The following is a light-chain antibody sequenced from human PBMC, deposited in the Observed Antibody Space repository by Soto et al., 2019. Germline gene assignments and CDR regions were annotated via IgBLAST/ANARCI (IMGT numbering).Light chain of an antibody. Sequence: DIQMTQSPSSLSASMGDRVAITCRASQAISNSLAWYQQKPGKPHQLLIYAASTLQSGVQSRFSGSGSGTDFTLTISGLQPEDLATYYCKSYNTARPTFGQGTRLGIK. V-gene: IGKV1-27*01. CDR3: KSYNTARPT. CDR2: AAS. CDR1: QAISNS. J-gene: IGKJ5*01.